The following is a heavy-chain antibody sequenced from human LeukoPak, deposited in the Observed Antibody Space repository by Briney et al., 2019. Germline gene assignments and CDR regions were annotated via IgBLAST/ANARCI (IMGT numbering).Heavy chain of an antibody. V-gene: IGHV3-21*01. J-gene: IGHJ6*03. CDR2: ISTHSTYT. D-gene: IGHD6-25*01. CDR3: ARDGSGFYYYYYMDV. CDR1: TFTFSDFS. Sequence: PGGSLRLSCAASTFTFSDFSMNWVRQAPGKGLEWVASISTHSTYTFYADSVEGRFTISRDNRKNILYLQMSSLGVDDTAVYYCARDGSGFYYYYYMDVWGKGTTVTVSS.